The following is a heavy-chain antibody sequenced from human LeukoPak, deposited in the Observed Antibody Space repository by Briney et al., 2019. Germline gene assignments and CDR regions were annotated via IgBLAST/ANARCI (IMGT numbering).Heavy chain of an antibody. V-gene: IGHV4-39*01. CDR2: IYYSGST. J-gene: IGHJ6*02. CDR1: GGSISSSSYY. Sequence: SETLSLTCTVSGGSISSSSYYWGWIRQPPGKGLEWIGSIYYSGSTYYNPSLKSRVTISVDTSKNQFSLKLSSVTAADTAVYYCARLSIRPKYYYYYGMDVWGQGTTVTVSS. CDR3: ARLSIRPKYYYYYGMDV.